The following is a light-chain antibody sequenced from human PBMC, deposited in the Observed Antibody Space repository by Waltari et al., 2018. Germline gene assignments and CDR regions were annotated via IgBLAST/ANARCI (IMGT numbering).Light chain of an antibody. CDR2: DVR. Sequence: QSALTQPRSVSGSPGQSVTISCTGTSSDVGGYKYVSWYQQHPGKAPKLMIFDVRKRPSGVPDRFSGSKSGSTASLTISGLQAEDEADYDCCSYAGSRWVFGGGTKLTVL. CDR1: SSDVGGYKY. J-gene: IGLJ3*02. V-gene: IGLV2-11*01. CDR3: CSYAGSRWV.